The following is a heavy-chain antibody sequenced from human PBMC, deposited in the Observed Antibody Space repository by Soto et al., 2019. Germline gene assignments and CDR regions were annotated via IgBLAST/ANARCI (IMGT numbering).Heavy chain of an antibody. D-gene: IGHD2-15*01. CDR2: INHSGSP. V-gene: IGHV4-34*01. CDR1: GGSFSGYY. CDR3: ARHQFTRLFDY. Sequence: QVQLQQWGAGLLKPSETLSLTCAVYGGSFSGYYWTWIRQPPGTGLEWIGAINHSGSPNYNPSLKGRVSLALDRSKNQFSRKLSSVTAADPAVYYCARHQFTRLFDYWGQGTLVTVSS. J-gene: IGHJ4*02.